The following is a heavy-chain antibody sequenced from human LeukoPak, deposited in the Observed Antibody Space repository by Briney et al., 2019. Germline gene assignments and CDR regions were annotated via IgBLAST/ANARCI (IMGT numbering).Heavy chain of an antibody. D-gene: IGHD2-21*02. CDR2: IYSGGST. CDR3: TRVSTLAYCGGDCYCDS. V-gene: IGHV3-53*01. CDR1: GFTVSSNY. Sequence: QSGGSLRLSCAASGFTVSSNYMSWVRQAPGKGLEWVSVIYSGGSTYYADSVKGRFTISRDTSKNTLYLRMNSLRAEDTAVYYCTRVSTLAYCGGDCYCDSWGQGTLVTVSS. J-gene: IGHJ5*01.